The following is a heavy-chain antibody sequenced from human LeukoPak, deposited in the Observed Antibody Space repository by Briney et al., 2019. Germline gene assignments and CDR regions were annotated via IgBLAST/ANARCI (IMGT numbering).Heavy chain of an antibody. CDR3: ASGYSYGYYQH. V-gene: IGHV1-69*05. CDR1: GGTFRSYA. D-gene: IGHD5-18*01. J-gene: IGHJ1*01. CDR2: IIPMINTP. Sequence: ASVKVSCKASGGTFRSYAINWVRQAPGKGLEWMGGIIPMINTPKFAQKFQGRVTMTRDTSTNTVYMELSSLRSDDTAVYYCASGYSYGYYQHWGQGTLVTVSS.